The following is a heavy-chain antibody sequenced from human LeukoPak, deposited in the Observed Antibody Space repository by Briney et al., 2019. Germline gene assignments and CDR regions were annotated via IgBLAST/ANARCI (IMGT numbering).Heavy chain of an antibody. V-gene: IGHV4-34*01. CDR1: GGSLSGYY. CDR3: ARGQTYYDFWSGYNNWFDS. J-gene: IGHJ5*01. Sequence: SETLSLTCAVYGGSLSGYYWSWIRQPPGKGLEWIGEINHSGSTNYNPSLKSRVTISVDTSKNQFSLKLSSVTAADTAVYYCARGQTYYDFWSGYNNWFDSWGQGTLVTVSS. CDR2: INHSGST. D-gene: IGHD3-3*01.